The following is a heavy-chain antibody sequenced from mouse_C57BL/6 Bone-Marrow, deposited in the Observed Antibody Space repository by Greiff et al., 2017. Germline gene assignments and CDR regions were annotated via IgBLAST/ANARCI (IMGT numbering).Heavy chain of an antibody. CDR3: ARYFVLSTVVLEPYLDY. V-gene: IGHV7-3*01. D-gene: IGHD1-1*01. CDR1: GFTFTDYY. Sequence: EVMLVESGGGLVQPGGSLSLSCAASGFTFTDYYMSWVRQPPGTALEWLGFIRNKANGYTTEYSASVKGRFTISRDNSQSILYLQMNALRAEDSATYYCARYFVLSTVVLEPYLDYWGQGTTRTVSS. J-gene: IGHJ2*01. CDR2: IRNKANGYTT.